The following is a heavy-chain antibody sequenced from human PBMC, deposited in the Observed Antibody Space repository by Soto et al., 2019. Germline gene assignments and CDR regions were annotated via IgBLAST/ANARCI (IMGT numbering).Heavy chain of an antibody. Sequence: QVQLMQSGAEVKKPGASVRVSCAASGYTFTSYYMHWVRQAPGQGLEWLGVIKLSGGSTTYAHRFQGRVTVTRDTSTSTVYMELRSLRSEDTAVYHCAREGNSYSGMDVWGQGTTVTVS. CDR3: AREGNSYSGMDV. CDR1: GYTFTSYY. CDR2: IKLSGGST. J-gene: IGHJ6*02. V-gene: IGHV1-46*01.